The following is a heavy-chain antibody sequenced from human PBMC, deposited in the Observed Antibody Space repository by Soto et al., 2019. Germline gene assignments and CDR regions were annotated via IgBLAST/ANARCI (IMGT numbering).Heavy chain of an antibody. V-gene: IGHV3-7*05. CDR1: GLTFIAYW. J-gene: IGHJ3*02. CDR2: INRDGTEK. CDR3: VRDRTEYGSYGSSYYDVFDI. Sequence: EVQLVESGGGLVQPGGSLGLPCAASGLTFIAYWLTWVPQAPGKGLEWVANINRDGTEKNYVDSVKGRFTVSRDNAKNSLHLQMYSLRAEDTAVYYCVRDRTEYGSYGSSYYDVFDIWGQGTKVTVSS. D-gene: IGHD6-6*01.